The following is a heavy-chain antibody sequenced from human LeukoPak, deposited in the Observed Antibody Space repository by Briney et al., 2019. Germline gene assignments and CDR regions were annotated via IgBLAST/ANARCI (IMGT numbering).Heavy chain of an antibody. CDR2: IKQDGSEK. Sequence: GGSLRLSCAASGFTVSSYWMSWVRQAPGKGLEWVANIKQDGSEKYYVDSVKGRFTISRDNAKNSLYLQMNSLRAEDTAVYYCARDIGATAAWFGELLSYWGQGTLVTVSS. CDR1: GFTVSSYW. J-gene: IGHJ4*02. CDR3: ARDIGATAAWFGELLSY. V-gene: IGHV3-7*03. D-gene: IGHD3-10*01.